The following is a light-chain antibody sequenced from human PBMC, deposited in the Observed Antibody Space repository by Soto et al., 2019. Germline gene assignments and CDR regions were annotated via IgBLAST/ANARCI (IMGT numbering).Light chain of an antibody. CDR1: NIGNKN. CDR2: RDN. Sequence: SYELTQALSVSVALGQAARISCEGNNIGNKNVHWYQQRPGQAPVLVIYRDNIRPSGIPERFSGSNSGNTATLTISSAQAGYEADYYCQMWDSSKNVVFGGGTKVTVL. CDR3: QMWDSSKNVV. V-gene: IGLV3-9*01. J-gene: IGLJ2*01.